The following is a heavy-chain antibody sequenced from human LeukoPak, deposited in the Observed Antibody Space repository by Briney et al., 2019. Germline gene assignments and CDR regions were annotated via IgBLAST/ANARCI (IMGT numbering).Heavy chain of an antibody. J-gene: IGHJ4*02. CDR1: GGSFSGYY. CDR2: INHSGST. CDR3: ARKGLLWFPCRD. Sequence: SETLSLTCAVYGGSFSGYYWSWIRQPPGKGLEWIGEINHSGSTNYNPSLKSRVTISVDTSKNQFSLKLSSVTAADTAVYYCARKGLLWFPCRDWGQGTLVTVSS. V-gene: IGHV4-34*01. D-gene: IGHD3-10*01.